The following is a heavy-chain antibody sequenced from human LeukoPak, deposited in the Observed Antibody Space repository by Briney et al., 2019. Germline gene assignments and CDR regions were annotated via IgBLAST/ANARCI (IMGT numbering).Heavy chain of an antibody. CDR3: AKAGDYSYFDY. V-gene: IGHV3-53*01. J-gene: IGHJ4*02. Sequence: GGSLRLSCAASGFTVSSNYMNWVRQAPGKGLEWVSLIYSGGSTHYADSVKGRFTISRDNSKNTLYLQMNSLRAEDTAIYYCAKAGDYSYFDYWGQGTLVTVSS. CDR2: IYSGGST. D-gene: IGHD4-11*01. CDR1: GFTVSSNY.